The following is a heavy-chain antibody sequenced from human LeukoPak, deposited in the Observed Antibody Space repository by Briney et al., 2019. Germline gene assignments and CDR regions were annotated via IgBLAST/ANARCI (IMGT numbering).Heavy chain of an antibody. CDR2: IYHSGST. J-gene: IGHJ5*02. Sequence: PSETLSLTCAVSGGSISSGGYSWSWIRQPPGKGLEWIGYIYHSGSTYYNPSLKSRVTISVDRSKNQFSLKLSSVTAADTAAYYCARGSLRIKTGYNWFDPWGQETLVTVSS. D-gene: IGHD1-14*01. CDR1: GGSISSGGYS. V-gene: IGHV4-30-2*01. CDR3: ARGSLRIKTGYNWFDP.